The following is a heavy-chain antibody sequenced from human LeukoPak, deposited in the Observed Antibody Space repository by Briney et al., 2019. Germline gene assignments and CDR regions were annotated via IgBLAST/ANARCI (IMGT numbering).Heavy chain of an antibody. V-gene: IGHV5-10-1*01. CDR3: ARHFTMAGWFDP. CDR2: IDPSDSYT. D-gene: IGHD3-10*01. J-gene: IGHJ5*02. CDR1: GYSFTSYW. Sequence: PGESLKISCKGSGYSFTSYWIRWVRQMPGKGLEWMGRIDPSDSYTNYSPSFQGHVTISADKSISTAYLQWSSLKASDTAMYYCARHFTMAGWFDPWGQGTLVTVSS.